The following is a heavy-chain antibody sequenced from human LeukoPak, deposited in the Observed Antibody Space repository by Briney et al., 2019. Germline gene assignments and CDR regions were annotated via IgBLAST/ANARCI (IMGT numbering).Heavy chain of an antibody. D-gene: IGHD4-17*01. CDR3: ARTRDGDYVSYFQH. V-gene: IGHV3-7*03. CDR1: GFTFSGFW. Sequence: GGSLRLSCAVSGFTFSGFWMSWSRQAPGKGLEWVASINSDGSEGYYADVMKGRFTISRDNAKNSLYLQINSLRAEDTAVYYCARTRDGDYVSYFQHWGQGTLVTVSS. J-gene: IGHJ1*01. CDR2: INSDGSEG.